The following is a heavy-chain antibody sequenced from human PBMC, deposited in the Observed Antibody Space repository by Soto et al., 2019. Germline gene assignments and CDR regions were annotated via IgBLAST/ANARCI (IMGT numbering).Heavy chain of an antibody. CDR3: AKDTPYDPPKRGYHYYGMDV. V-gene: IGHV3-23*01. J-gene: IGHJ6*02. D-gene: IGHD3-3*01. Sequence: EVQLLESGGGLVQPGGSLRLSCAASGFTFSSYAMSWVRQAPGKGLEWVSAISGSGGSTYYADSVKGRFTISRDNSKNTLYLQMNSLRAEDTAVYYCAKDTPYDPPKRGYHYYGMDVWGQGTTVTVSS. CDR2: ISGSGGST. CDR1: GFTFSSYA.